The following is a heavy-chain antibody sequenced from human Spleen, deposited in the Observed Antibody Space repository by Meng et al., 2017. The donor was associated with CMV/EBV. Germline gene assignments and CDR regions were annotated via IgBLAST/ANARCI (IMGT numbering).Heavy chain of an antibody. CDR2: INPNSGGT. D-gene: IGHD2-2*01. V-gene: IGHV1-2*02. CDR1: GCY. Sequence: GCYMHWVRQAPGQGLEWMGWINPNSGGTNYAQKFQGRVTMTRDTSISTAYMELSRLRSDDTAVYYCARDRSLPRYCSSTSCPSRFDPWGQGTLVTVSS. J-gene: IGHJ5*02. CDR3: ARDRSLPRYCSSTSCPSRFDP.